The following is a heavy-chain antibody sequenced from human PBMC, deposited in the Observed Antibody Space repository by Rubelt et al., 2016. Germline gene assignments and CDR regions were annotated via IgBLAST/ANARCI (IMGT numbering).Heavy chain of an antibody. V-gene: IGHV1-3*01. D-gene: IGHD3-22*01. Sequence: QVQLVQSGAEVKKPGASVKVSCKASGYTFTSYAMHWVRQAPGQRLEWVGWINAGNGNTNYAQKLQGRVTMTTDTSTSTVYMELRSLRSDDTAVYYCASDADYYDSSGYYPYWGQGTLVTVSS. J-gene: IGHJ4*02. CDR3: ASDADYYDSSGYYPY. CDR1: GYTFTSYA. CDR2: INAGNGNT.